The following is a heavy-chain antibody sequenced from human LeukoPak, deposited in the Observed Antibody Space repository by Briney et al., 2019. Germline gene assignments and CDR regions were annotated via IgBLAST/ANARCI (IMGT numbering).Heavy chain of an antibody. CDR3: AREQQLVPDY. CDR2: ISSSSSYI. CDR1: GFTFSSYS. Sequence: AGGSLRLSCAASGFTFSSYSMNWVRQAPGKGLEWVSSISSSSSYIYYADSVKGRFTISRDNAKNSLYLQMNSLRAEDTAVYYCAREQQLVPDYWGQGTLVTVSS. J-gene: IGHJ4*02. D-gene: IGHD6-13*01. V-gene: IGHV3-21*01.